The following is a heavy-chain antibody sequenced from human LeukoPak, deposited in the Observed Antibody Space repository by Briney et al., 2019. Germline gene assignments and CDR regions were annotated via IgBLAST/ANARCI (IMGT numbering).Heavy chain of an antibody. D-gene: IGHD6-19*01. CDR2: ISWNGARI. CDR3: VKDLVAASENVRGWYPMDY. J-gene: IGHJ4*02. V-gene: IGHV3-43*01. Sequence: QPGGSLRLSCAASGFTFDEYTMHWVRQAPGKGLEWVSLISWNGARIHYGDSVKGRFTISRDNSKNSLYLQMNSLRTEDTALYYCVKDLVAASENVRGWYPMDYWGQGTWSPSPQ. CDR1: GFTFDEYT.